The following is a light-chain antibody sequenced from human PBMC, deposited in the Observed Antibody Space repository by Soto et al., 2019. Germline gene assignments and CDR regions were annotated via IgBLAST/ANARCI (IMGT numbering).Light chain of an antibody. CDR3: CSYAAISVV. Sequence: QSALTQPRSVSGSPGQSVTISCTGTSSDIGGYKYVSWYQHHPGKAPKLLIYDVSERPSGVPDRFSGSKSGNTASLTISGXXXXXXADYYCCSYAAISVVFGGGTKLTVL. V-gene: IGLV2-11*01. CDR1: SSDIGGYKY. CDR2: DVS. J-gene: IGLJ2*01.